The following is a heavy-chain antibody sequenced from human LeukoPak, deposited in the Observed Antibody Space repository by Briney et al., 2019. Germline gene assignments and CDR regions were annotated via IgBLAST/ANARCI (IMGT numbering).Heavy chain of an antibody. Sequence: PGGSLRLSCAASGFTFSSYWMHWVRQAPGKGLVWVSRINSDGSSTSYADSVKGRFTISRDNAKNTLYLQMNSLRAEDTAVYCCARLGITGKDDAFDIWGQGTMVTVSS. CDR2: INSDGSST. V-gene: IGHV3-74*01. D-gene: IGHD1-20*01. J-gene: IGHJ3*02. CDR3: ARLGITGKDDAFDI. CDR1: GFTFSSYW.